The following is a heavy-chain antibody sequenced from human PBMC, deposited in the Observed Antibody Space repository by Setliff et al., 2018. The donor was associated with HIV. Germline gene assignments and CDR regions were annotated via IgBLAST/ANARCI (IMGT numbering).Heavy chain of an antibody. J-gene: IGHJ4*02. CDR2: ISPSGAST. Sequence: GASVKVSCKASGDTFTSYYMHWVRRAPGQGLEWMEMISPSGASTKYAQRLQGRVTLTRDTSSSTVYVELSSLRSDDTAVYYCAREAEQGERSSSWYFDYWGQGTLVTVS. D-gene: IGHD6-6*01. V-gene: IGHV1-46*01. CDR1: GDTFTSYY. CDR3: AREAEQGERSSSWYFDY.